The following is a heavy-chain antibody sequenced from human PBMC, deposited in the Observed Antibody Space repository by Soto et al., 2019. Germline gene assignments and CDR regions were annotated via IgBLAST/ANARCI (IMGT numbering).Heavy chain of an antibody. Sequence: KLYGHGFGYALSISVGHVVRKTKGQRLEWMGWINAGNGNTKYSQKFQGRVTITRDTSASTAYMELSSLRSEDTAVYYCARGCTNGVCYSPYYYGMDVWGQGTTVTVSS. CDR3: ARGCTNGVCYSPYYYGMDV. CDR1: GYALSISV. D-gene: IGHD2-8*01. CDR2: INAGNGNT. V-gene: IGHV1-3*01. J-gene: IGHJ6*02.